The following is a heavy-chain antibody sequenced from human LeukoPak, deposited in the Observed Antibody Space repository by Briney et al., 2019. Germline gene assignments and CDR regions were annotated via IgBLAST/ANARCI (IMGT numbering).Heavy chain of an antibody. CDR2: IYYSGST. V-gene: IGHV4-39*07. D-gene: IGHD3-10*01. Sequence: PSETLSLTCTVSGGSISSSSYYWGWIRQPPGKGLEWIGSIYYSGSTYYNPSLKSRVTISVDKSKNQFSLKLSSVTAADTAVYYCASRIYGMVRGVIVPRQKRLGFDPWGQGTLVTVSS. J-gene: IGHJ5*02. CDR1: GGSISSSSYY. CDR3: ASRIYGMVRGVIVPRQKRLGFDP.